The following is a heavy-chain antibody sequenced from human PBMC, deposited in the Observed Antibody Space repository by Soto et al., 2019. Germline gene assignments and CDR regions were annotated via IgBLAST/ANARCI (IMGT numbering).Heavy chain of an antibody. D-gene: IGHD2-15*01. Sequence: SLTCIVSVGSVSGSSSYWNWIRQPPGKGLEWIGYIYYTGSTNYHPSPRSRVTISIEASKNQFSLRLSSVTTADTAIYYCARVSEARGKNEFGSWGQGTLVTGSS. V-gene: IGHV4-61*01. CDR3: ARVSEARGKNEFGS. J-gene: IGHJ4*02. CDR1: VGSVSGSSSY. CDR2: IYYTGST.